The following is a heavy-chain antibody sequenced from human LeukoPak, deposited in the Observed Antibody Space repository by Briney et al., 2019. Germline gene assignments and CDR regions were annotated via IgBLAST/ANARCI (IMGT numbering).Heavy chain of an antibody. V-gene: IGHV5-51*01. J-gene: IGHJ4*02. CDR1: GYSFTTYW. Sequence: GESLKISCKGSGYSFTTYWIAWVRQMPGKGLEWMGVIYPGDSDTRYSPSFQGQVTISADRSISTAYLQWSSLKASDTAMYYCAVLTDGAFDYWGQGTLVTVSS. CDR2: IYPGDSDT. CDR3: AVLTDGAFDY. D-gene: IGHD4/OR15-4a*01.